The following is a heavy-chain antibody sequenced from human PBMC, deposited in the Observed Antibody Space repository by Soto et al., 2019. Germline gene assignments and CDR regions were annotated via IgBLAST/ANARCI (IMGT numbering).Heavy chain of an antibody. Sequence: SETLSLTCTVSGGSISSYYWSWIRQPPGKGLEWIGYIYYSGSTNYNPSLKSRVTMSVDTSKNQFSLKLSSVTAADTAVYYCGGAGGGGQHLNWFAPGGQGTLVTVSS. CDR3: GGAGGGGQHLNWFAP. CDR2: IYYSGST. V-gene: IGHV4-59*01. CDR1: GGSISSYY. J-gene: IGHJ5*02. D-gene: IGHD3-16*01.